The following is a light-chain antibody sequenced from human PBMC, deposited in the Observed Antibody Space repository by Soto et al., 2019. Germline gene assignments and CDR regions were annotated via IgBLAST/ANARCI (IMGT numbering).Light chain of an antibody. Sequence: EIVLTQSPVTLSLSPGERATLSCRASQRISSSYLAWYQQKPGQAPRPLIFGASSRASCIPGRFSGSGSGTDFTLTISRLEPDDFAVYYCQHYGTSATWTFGQGTKVEIK. V-gene: IGKV3-20*01. CDR3: QHYGTSATWT. CDR1: QRISSSY. J-gene: IGKJ1*01. CDR2: GAS.